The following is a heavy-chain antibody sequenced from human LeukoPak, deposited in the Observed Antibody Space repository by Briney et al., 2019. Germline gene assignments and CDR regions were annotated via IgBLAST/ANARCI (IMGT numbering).Heavy chain of an antibody. Sequence: GGSLRLSCAASGFTFSSYAMSWVRQAPGKGLEWVSIISGSGGSTYYADSVKGRFTISRDNSKNTLYLQMSSLRAEDTAIYYCAEDLHYWGRSNYFDYWGQGTLVTVSS. J-gene: IGHJ4*02. CDR2: ISGSGGST. CDR1: GFTFSSYA. V-gene: IGHV3-23*01. D-gene: IGHD7-27*01. CDR3: AEDLHYWGRSNYFDY.